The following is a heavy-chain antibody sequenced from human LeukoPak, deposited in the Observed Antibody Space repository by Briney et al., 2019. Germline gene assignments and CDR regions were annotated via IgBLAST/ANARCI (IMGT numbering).Heavy chain of an antibody. Sequence: PGGSLRLSCEASGFTFSSYAMSWVRQAPGKGLEWVSAISGSGGTTYYPDSVKGRFTISRDNSKNTLYLQVNSLRAEDTAVYYCAKGCSSSSCYKGWFDPWGQGTLVTVSS. CDR1: GFTFSSYA. J-gene: IGHJ5*02. CDR2: ISGSGGTT. CDR3: AKGCSSSSCYKGWFDP. V-gene: IGHV3-23*01. D-gene: IGHD2-2*02.